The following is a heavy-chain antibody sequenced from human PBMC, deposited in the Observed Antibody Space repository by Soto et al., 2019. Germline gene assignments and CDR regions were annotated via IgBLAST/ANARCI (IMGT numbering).Heavy chain of an antibody. CDR3: AREGVQHGSGPYYYYGMDV. V-gene: IGHV3-21*01. CDR2: ISSSSSYI. J-gene: IGHJ6*02. CDR1: GFTFGSYS. Sequence: GGSLRLSCAASGFTFGSYSMNWVRQAPGKGLEWVSSISSSSSYIYYADSVKGRFTISRDNAKNSLYLQMNSLRAEDTAVYYCAREGVQHGSGPYYYYGMDVWGQGTTVTVSS. D-gene: IGHD3-10*01.